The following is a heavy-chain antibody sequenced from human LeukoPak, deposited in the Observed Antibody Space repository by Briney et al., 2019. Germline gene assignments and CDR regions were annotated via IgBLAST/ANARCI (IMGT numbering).Heavy chain of an antibody. Sequence: ASVKVSCKASGYTFTSYYMHWVRQAPGQGLEWMGIINPSGGSTSYAQKFQGRVTMTRDTSTSTAYMELRSLRSDDTAVYYCARGPLHRLMVATYYFDYWGQGTLATVSS. J-gene: IGHJ4*02. CDR1: GYTFTSYY. D-gene: IGHD5-12*01. CDR3: ARGPLHRLMVATYYFDY. V-gene: IGHV1-46*01. CDR2: INPSGGST.